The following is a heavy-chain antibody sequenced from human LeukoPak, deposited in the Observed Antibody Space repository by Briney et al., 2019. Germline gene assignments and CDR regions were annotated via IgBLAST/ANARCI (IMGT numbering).Heavy chain of an antibody. D-gene: IGHD6-19*01. CDR2: IYHGSA. CDR3: AREGGRQWMVSGALDS. V-gene: IGHV4-61*01. CDR1: DDSVSSSRYY. Sequence: SETLSLTCTVSDDSVSSSRYYWTWIRQPPGKGLEWIGYIYHGSATYNPSLESRVTLSMDTSKNQYSLKMTSVTAADTAVYYCAREGGRQWMVSGALDSWGQGTLVTVSS. J-gene: IGHJ5*01.